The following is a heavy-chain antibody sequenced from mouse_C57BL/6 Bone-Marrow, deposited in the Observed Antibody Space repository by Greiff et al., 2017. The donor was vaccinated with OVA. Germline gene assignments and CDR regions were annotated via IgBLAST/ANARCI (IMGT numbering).Heavy chain of an antibody. J-gene: IGHJ3*01. Sequence: VQLQQSGPELVKPGASVKISCKASGYSFTDYNMNWVKQSHGKSLEWIGVINPNYGPTSYNQKFKGKATLTVAQSSSTAYMQLNSLTSEDSAVYDCARFSGAWFAYWGQGTLVTVSA. CDR3: ARFSGAWFAY. V-gene: IGHV1-39*01. CDR1: GYSFTDYN. CDR2: INPNYGPT.